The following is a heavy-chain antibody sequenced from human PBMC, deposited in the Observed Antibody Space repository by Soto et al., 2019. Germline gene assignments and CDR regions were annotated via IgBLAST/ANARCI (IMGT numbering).Heavy chain of an antibody. Sequence: EVQLVQSGAEVKKPGESLRISCQGSGYSFTSSWISWVRQMPGEGLEWMGRIDPSDSYINYSPSFQGRVTISADKSISTAYLQWSSLKASDTAMYYCARRGSSSSFFYDSWGQGPLVTVSS. J-gene: IGHJ4*02. D-gene: IGHD6-6*01. CDR2: IDPSDSYI. CDR1: GYSFTSSW. CDR3: ARRGSSSSFFYDS. V-gene: IGHV5-10-1*03.